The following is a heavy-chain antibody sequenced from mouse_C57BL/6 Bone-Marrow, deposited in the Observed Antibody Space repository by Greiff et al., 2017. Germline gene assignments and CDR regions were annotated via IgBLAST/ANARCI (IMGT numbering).Heavy chain of an antibody. Sequence: QLQLQQSVPELVKGGGVVPLSCQASGYSFTSYHIHWVQPRPGQGLEWIGWIYPGSGNTKYNEKFKGKATLTADTSSSTAYMQLSSLTSEDTAVYYCANYGSSLYYAMDYWGQGTSVTVSS. CDR2: IYPGSGNT. J-gene: IGHJ4*01. D-gene: IGHD1-1*01. V-gene: IGHV1-66*01. CDR1: GYSFTSYH. CDR3: ANYGSSLYYAMDY.